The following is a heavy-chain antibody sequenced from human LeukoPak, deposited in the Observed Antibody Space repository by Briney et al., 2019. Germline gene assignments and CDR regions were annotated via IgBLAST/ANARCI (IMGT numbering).Heavy chain of an antibody. Sequence: PGGSLRLSCAASGFTFSSYAMSWVRQAPGKGLEWVSAISGSGGSTYYAGSVKGRFTISRDNSKNTLYLQMTSLRADDTAVYYCAKDQGESYFDWLRQPYCYCGMDVWGKGTTVTVSS. D-gene: IGHD3-9*01. CDR1: GFTFSSYA. J-gene: IGHJ6*04. CDR3: AKDQGESYFDWLRQPYCYCGMDV. CDR2: ISGSGGST. V-gene: IGHV3-23*01.